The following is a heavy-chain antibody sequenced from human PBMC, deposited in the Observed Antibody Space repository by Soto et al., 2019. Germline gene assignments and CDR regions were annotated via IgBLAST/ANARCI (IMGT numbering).Heavy chain of an antibody. CDR2: IYYSGST. Sequence: QVQLQESGPGLVKPSQTLSLTCTVSGGSISSGDYYWSWIRQPPGKGLEWIGYIYYSGSTYYNPYIQSRVTISVDTSKNQFSLKPSSVTAADPAVYYCARVGGFGGTTIDYWGQGTLVTVSS. V-gene: IGHV4-30-4*01. CDR1: GGSISSGDYY. D-gene: IGHD3-10*01. CDR3: ARVGGFGGTTIDY. J-gene: IGHJ4*02.